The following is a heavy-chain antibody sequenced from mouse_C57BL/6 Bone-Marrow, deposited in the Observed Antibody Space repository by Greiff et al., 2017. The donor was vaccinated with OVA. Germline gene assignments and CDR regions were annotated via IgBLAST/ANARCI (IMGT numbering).Heavy chain of an antibody. Sequence: VKLMESGPGLVAPSQSLSITCTVSGFSLTSYGVSWVRQPPGKGLEWLGVIWGDGSTNYHSALISRLSTSKDNSKSQVFLKLNSLQTDDTATYYCAKEGMGLRRDYYAMDYWGQGTSVTVSS. V-gene: IGHV2-3*01. J-gene: IGHJ4*01. CDR2: IWGDGST. CDR1: GFSLTSYG. CDR3: AKEGMGLRRDYYAMDY. D-gene: IGHD2-4*01.